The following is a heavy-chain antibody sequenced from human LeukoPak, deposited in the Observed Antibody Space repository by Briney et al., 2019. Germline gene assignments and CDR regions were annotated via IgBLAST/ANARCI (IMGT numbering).Heavy chain of an antibody. J-gene: IGHJ4*02. CDR1: GFSFGGYA. CDR3: AKDGLYFDGSTHIYYFDS. Sequence: GGSLRLSCAASGFSFGGYAMTWVRQAPGKGLEWVSSITYNGAATYYLDSVKARFTISRDNSRITLYLQMDSLTAEDTALYYCAKDGLYFDGSTHIYYFDSWGQGTLVAVSS. D-gene: IGHD3-9*01. CDR2: ITYNGAAT. V-gene: IGHV3-23*01.